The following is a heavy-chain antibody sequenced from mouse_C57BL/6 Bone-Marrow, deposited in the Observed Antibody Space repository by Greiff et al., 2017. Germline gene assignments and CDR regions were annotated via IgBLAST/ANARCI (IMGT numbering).Heavy chain of an antibody. Sequence: VQLLQSGPELVKPGASVKISCKASGYTFTDYYMNWVKQSHGKSLEWIGDINPNNGGTSYNQKFKGKATLTVDKSSSTAYMELRSLTAEDSAVYCCAPLGRGFDYWGQGTTLTVSS. D-gene: IGHD4-1*01. V-gene: IGHV1-26*01. CDR3: APLGRGFDY. J-gene: IGHJ2*01. CDR1: GYTFTDYY. CDR2: INPNNGGT.